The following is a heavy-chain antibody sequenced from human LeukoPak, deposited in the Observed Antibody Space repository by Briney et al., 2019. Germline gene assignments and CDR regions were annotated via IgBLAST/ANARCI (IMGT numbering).Heavy chain of an antibody. V-gene: IGHV3-20*04. Sequence: RSGGSLRLSCAASGFTFNNYGMNWVGQVPGKGLEWVSGTGGSTGYADSVKGRFTISRDNAKNSLYLQMNNLRAEDTALYYCGRDRSYGSFDYWGQGTLVTVSS. CDR2: TGGST. CDR3: GRDRSYGSFDY. CDR1: GFTFNNYG. D-gene: IGHD4-17*01. J-gene: IGHJ4*02.